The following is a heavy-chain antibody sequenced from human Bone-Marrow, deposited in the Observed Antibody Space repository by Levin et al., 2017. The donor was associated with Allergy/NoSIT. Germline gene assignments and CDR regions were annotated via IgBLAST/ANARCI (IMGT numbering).Heavy chain of an antibody. J-gene: IGHJ5*02. CDR1: GYTFTSYN. V-gene: IGHV1-8*01. Sequence: ASVKVSCKPSGYTFTSYNVYWVRQAPGQGLEWMGYINPNSGNTGYAQKFQGRVSMTRNSSISTAYMELSGLKFEDTAIYYCARGDCYSGSCYGPDWLDPWGQGTQVTVSS. D-gene: IGHD2/OR15-2a*01. CDR2: INPNSGNT. CDR3: ARGDCYSGSCYGPDWLDP.